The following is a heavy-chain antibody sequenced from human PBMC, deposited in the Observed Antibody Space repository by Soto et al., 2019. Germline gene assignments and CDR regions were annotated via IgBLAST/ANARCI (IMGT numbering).Heavy chain of an antibody. V-gene: IGHV4-39*07. CDR1: GGSISSSSYY. Sequence: SETLSLTCTVSGGSISSSSYYWSWIRQPPGKGLEWIGEINHSGSTNYNPSLKSRVTISVDTSKNQFSLKLSSVTAADTAVYYCARGVGYCTNGVCYNRYYFDYWGQGTLVTVSS. D-gene: IGHD2-8*01. CDR3: ARGVGYCTNGVCYNRYYFDY. J-gene: IGHJ4*02. CDR2: INHSGST.